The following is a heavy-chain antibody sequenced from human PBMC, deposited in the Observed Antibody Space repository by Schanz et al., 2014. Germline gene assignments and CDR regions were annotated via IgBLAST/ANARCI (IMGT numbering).Heavy chain of an antibody. Sequence: EVQLLESGGGLVQPGGSLRLSCVASGFTFFGSFAMSCVRQAPGKGLEWVANIGYDGSEKYYVDSVKGRFTISRDNSKNSLYLQMSGLTAEDTAVYYCARDAGRSRGFPRDFWGQGTLVTVSS. V-gene: IGHV3-7*01. CDR1: GFTFFGSFA. J-gene: IGHJ4*02. D-gene: IGHD6-13*01. CDR3: ARDAGRSRGFPRDF. CDR2: IGYDGSEK.